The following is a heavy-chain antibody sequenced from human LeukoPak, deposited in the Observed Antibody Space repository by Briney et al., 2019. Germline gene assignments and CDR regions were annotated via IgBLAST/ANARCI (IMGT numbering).Heavy chain of an antibody. V-gene: IGHV4-39*01. CDR3: ARGGYDFWSGYYTRYYYMDV. CDR1: GGSISSSSYY. J-gene: IGHJ6*03. Sequence: SETLSLTCTVSGGSISSSSYYWGWIRQPPGKGLEWIGSIYYSGSTYYNPSLKSRVTISVDTSKNQFSLKLSSVTAADTAVYYCARGGYDFWSGYYTRYYYMDVWGKGTTVTVSS. CDR2: IYYSGST. D-gene: IGHD3-3*01.